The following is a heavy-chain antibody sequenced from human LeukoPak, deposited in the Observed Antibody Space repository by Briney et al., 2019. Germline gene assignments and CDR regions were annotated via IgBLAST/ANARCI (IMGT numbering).Heavy chain of an antibody. V-gene: IGHV3-74*01. Sequence: SAGSLRLSCAASGFTFSSYWLHWVRQAPGKGLVWVSRINSDGSSTSYAASVKGRFTISRDNAKNTLYLQMNSLRAEDTAVYYCARALWGRNYYYGSGSSDAFDIWGQGTMVTVSS. CDR1: GFTFSSYW. CDR3: ARALWGRNYYYGSGSSDAFDI. CDR2: INSDGSST. J-gene: IGHJ3*02. D-gene: IGHD3-10*01.